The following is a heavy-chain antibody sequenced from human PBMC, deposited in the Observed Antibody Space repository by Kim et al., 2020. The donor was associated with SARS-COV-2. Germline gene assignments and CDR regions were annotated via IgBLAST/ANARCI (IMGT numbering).Heavy chain of an antibody. CDR1: GGSFSGYY. CDR2: INHSGST. D-gene: IGHD3-10*01. Sequence: SETLSLTCAVYGGSFSGYYWSWIRQPPGKGLEWIGEINHSGSTNYNPSLKSRVTISVDTSKNQFSLKLSSVTAADTAVYYCARGPPIYYGSGSYAYWGQGTLVTVSS. J-gene: IGHJ4*02. CDR3: ARGPPIYYGSGSYAY. V-gene: IGHV4-34*01.